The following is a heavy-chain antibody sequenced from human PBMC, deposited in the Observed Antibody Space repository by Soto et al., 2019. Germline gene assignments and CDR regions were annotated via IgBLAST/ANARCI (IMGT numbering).Heavy chain of an antibody. CDR3: ARTKLVGATSGHYYYYYGMDV. D-gene: IGHD1-26*01. CDR1: GGSFSGYY. CDR2: INHSGST. J-gene: IGHJ6*02. Sequence: SETLSLTCAVYGGSFSGYYWSWIRQPPGKGLEWIGEINHSGSTNYNPSLKSRVTISVDTSKNQFSLKLSSVTAADTAVYYCARTKLVGATSGHYYYYYGMDVWGQGTTVTVSS. V-gene: IGHV4-34*01.